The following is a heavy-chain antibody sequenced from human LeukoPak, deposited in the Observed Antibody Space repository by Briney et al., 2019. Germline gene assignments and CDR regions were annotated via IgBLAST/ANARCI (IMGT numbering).Heavy chain of an antibody. D-gene: IGHD5-18*01. CDR2: IEQDGSEK. CDR1: GFSFTTSW. J-gene: IGHJ4*02. Sequence: GGSLRLSCAASGFSFTTSWMSWVRQAPGKGLKWVASIEQDGSEKYYVDSVKGRFTISRDNAKNSLFLQMNSQRAEDTAVYYCAKGHTSLAPGGQGALVTVSS. V-gene: IGHV3-7*01. CDR3: AKGHTSLAP.